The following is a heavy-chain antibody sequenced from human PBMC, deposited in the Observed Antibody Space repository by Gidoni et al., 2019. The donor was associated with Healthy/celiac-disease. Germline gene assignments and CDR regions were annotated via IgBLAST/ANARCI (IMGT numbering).Heavy chain of an antibody. CDR2: IYSGGST. D-gene: IGHD3-10*01. CDR1: GFPFSSNY. J-gene: IGHJ4*02. V-gene: IGHV3-66*01. CDR3: AGSYYYGSGSYPDY. Sequence: EVQLVASGGGLVKPGGSLGLSCAASGFPFSSNYMSWVRQAPGKGLEWVSVIYSGGSTYYADSVKGRFTISRDNSKNTLYLQMNSLRAEDTAVYYCAGSYYYGSGSYPDYWGQGTLVTVSS.